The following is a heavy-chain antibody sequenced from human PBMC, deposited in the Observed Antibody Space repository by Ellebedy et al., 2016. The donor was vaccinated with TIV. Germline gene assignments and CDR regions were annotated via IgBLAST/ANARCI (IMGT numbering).Heavy chain of an antibody. V-gene: IGHV1-69*13. CDR3: ARDLRDGYNYANWFNP. CDR1: GGTFSSYA. CDR2: IIPIFGTA. Sequence: SVKVSXXASGGTFSSYAISWVRQAPGQGLEWMGGIIPIFGTANYAQKFQGRVTITADESTSTAYMELSSLRSEDTAVYYCARDLRDGYNYANWFNPWGQGTLVTVSS. D-gene: IGHD5-24*01. J-gene: IGHJ5*02.